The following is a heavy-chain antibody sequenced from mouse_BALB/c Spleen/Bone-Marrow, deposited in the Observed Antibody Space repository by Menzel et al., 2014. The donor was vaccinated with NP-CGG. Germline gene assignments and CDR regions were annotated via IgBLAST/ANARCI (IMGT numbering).Heavy chain of an antibody. CDR2: VNPNIGGT. V-gene: IGHV1-22*01. D-gene: IGHD2-3*01. CDR3: ARGRWYY. J-gene: IGHJ2*01. CDR1: GYTFTDYT. Sequence: EVQLQQSGPELVMPGASVKISCKTSGYTFTDYTLHWVKQSHGKSLEWIGGVNPNIGGTSYNQKFKDKASLTVNKSSTTAYMELRSLTSEDSAVYCCARGRWYYWGQGTTLTVSS.